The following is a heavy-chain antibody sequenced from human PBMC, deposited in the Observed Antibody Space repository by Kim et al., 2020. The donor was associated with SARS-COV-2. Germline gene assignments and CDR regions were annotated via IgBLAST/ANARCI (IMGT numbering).Heavy chain of an antibody. Sequence: GSGVSTYYAGSVMGRVTTSRNNSKNTLYLQMNSLRAEDTAVYYCAKMLDYWGQGTLVTVSS. CDR2: GSGVST. D-gene: IGHD3-10*02. J-gene: IGHJ4*02. V-gene: IGHV3-23*01. CDR3: AKMLDY.